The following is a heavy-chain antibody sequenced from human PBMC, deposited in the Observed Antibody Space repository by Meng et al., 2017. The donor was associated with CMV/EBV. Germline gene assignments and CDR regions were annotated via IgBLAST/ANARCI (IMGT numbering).Heavy chain of an antibody. CDR1: FTFSSYG. D-gene: IGHD5-18*01. CDR2: ISYDGSKK. V-gene: IGHV3-30*18. CDR3: AKDLIRGYSYGSVWYFDL. Sequence: FTFSSYGMHWVRQAPGKGLEWVAVISYDGSKKYYADAVKGRFTISRDNYKNTLYLQMNSPRAEDTAVYYCAKDLIRGYSYGSVWYFDLWGRGTLVTVSS. J-gene: IGHJ2*01.